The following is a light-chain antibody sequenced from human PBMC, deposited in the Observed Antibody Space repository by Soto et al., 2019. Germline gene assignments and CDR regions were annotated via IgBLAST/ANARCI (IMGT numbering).Light chain of an antibody. CDR1: QGISSA. CDR3: QQFNSYPVT. V-gene: IGKV1-13*02. CDR2: DAS. Sequence: AIQLTQSPSSLSASEGDRVTITCRASQGISSALAWYRQKPGKAPKLLIFDASSLESGVPSRFSGSGSGTDFTLTISSLQPEDFATYYCQQFNSYPVTFGQGTRLEIK. J-gene: IGKJ5*01.